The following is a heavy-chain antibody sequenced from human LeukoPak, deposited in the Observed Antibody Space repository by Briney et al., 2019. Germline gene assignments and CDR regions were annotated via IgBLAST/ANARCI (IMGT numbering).Heavy chain of an antibody. CDR1: GFTFSNYG. J-gene: IGHJ3*02. CDR2: ISYDGSNK. D-gene: IGHD4-11*01. Sequence: GGSLRLSCAASGFTFSNYGIHWVRQAPGKGLEWVAVISYDGSNKYYADSVKGRFTISRDNSKNTLYLQMNSLRAEDTAVYYCARDFYGPYDYQSGPGAFDIWGQGTMVTVSS. V-gene: IGHV3-30*03. CDR3: ARDFYGPYDYQSGPGAFDI.